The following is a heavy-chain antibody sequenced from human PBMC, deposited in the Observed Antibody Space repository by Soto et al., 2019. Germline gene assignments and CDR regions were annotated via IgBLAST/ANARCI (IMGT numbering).Heavy chain of an antibody. D-gene: IGHD3-10*01. CDR2: INAGNGNT. Sequence: QVRLVQSGAEVKTPGASVKLSCKASGSTFTTYAVHWVRQAPGQSLEWMGWINAGNGNTKYSQKFQDRVTLSIDTSASTAYMELNSLTSEDTAIYDCAGDSAQLRGGWFDPWGQGALVTVSS. CDR1: GSTFTTYA. V-gene: IGHV1-3*01. CDR3: AGDSAQLRGGWFDP. J-gene: IGHJ5*02.